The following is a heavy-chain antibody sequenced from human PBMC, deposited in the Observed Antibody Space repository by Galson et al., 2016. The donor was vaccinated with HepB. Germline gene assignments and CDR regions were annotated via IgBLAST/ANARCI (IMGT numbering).Heavy chain of an antibody. D-gene: IGHD3-10*01. CDR2: ISSSSSSV. CDR1: QFTFSIYR. J-gene: IGHJ4*02. V-gene: IGHV3-21*01. Sequence: SLRLSCAASQFTFSIYRMNWVRQAPGKGLEWVSSISSSSSSVHYADSVKGRFTISRDDAKNSLYLQMNSLRAEDTAAYYCARFSVWFGEDFFDSWGQGTLVTVSS. CDR3: ARFSVWFGEDFFDS.